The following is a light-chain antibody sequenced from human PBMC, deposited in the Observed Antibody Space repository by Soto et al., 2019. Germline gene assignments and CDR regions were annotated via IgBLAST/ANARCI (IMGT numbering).Light chain of an antibody. V-gene: IGKV1-27*01. Sequence: DIQMTQSPSSLSASVGDRVTITCRASQGINNYVAWYQQKPGKAPKLLIYAASTLQSGVLSRFSGSGSETDCTLTISSLQPEDVATYSCQKYNSVPLFGPGTRVDIK. CDR3: QKYNSVPL. J-gene: IGKJ3*01. CDR2: AAS. CDR1: QGINNY.